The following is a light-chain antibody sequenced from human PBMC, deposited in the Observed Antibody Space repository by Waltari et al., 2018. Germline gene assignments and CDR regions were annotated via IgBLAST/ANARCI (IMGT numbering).Light chain of an antibody. Sequence: DIQMTQSPSSLSASVGDRVTITCRASQSISGYLNWYQQKPGKAPKVLIYATSSLQSGVPSRCCGSGSVTDFTLTISSLQPEDFATYYCQQSYRTPPLTFGGGTKVEIK. V-gene: IGKV1-39*01. CDR1: QSISGY. J-gene: IGKJ4*01. CDR2: ATS. CDR3: QQSYRTPPLT.